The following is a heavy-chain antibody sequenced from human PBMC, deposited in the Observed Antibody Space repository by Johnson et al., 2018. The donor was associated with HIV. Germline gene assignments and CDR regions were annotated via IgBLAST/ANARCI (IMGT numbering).Heavy chain of an antibody. CDR3: ARASLARGGKIRAFDI. CDR2: IRYDGSDK. Sequence: QVQLVESGGGLVQQGRSLRLSCTASGFTFGDYAMSWVRQAPGKGLEWVSFIRYDGSDKHYADSVKGRFTISRDNSKNTLYLQMNRLRAEDTAVFYCARASLARGGKIRAFDIWGQGTMVTVSS. D-gene: IGHD4-23*01. CDR1: GFTFGDYA. J-gene: IGHJ3*02. V-gene: IGHV3-30*14.